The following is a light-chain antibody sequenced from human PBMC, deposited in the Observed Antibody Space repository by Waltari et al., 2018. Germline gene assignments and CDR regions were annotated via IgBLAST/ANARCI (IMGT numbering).Light chain of an antibody. Sequence: QSVLTQPPSASGTPGQRVTISCSGTYSNIGNNVVNWYQQLPGKAPKLLIYRNDQRPSGVPDLFSGAKSGSSASLAIGGLQSEDEADYYCAAWDDSLNGHWVFGGGTKVTVL. CDR3: AAWDDSLNGHWV. J-gene: IGLJ3*02. CDR1: YSNIGNNV. CDR2: RND. V-gene: IGLV1-44*01.